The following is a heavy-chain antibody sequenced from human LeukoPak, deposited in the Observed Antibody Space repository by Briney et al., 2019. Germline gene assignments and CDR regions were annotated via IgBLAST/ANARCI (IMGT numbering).Heavy chain of an antibody. CDR2: IYYSGST. J-gene: IGHJ4*02. V-gene: IGHV4-39*07. Sequence: SETLSLTCTVPGGSISSSSYYWGWIRQPPGKGLEWIGSIYYSGSTYYNPSLKSRVTISVDTSKNQFSLKLSSVTAADTAVYYCASTLVAAHPDYFDYWGQGTLVTVSS. D-gene: IGHD2-15*01. CDR1: GGSISSSSYY. CDR3: ASTLVAAHPDYFDY.